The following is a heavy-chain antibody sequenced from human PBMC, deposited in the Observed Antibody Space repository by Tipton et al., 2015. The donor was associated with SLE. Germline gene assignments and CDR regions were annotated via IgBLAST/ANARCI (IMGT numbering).Heavy chain of an antibody. J-gene: IGHJ6*02. V-gene: IGHV3-7*01. Sequence: GSLRLSCAVSGFTFSDYYMDWVRQAPGKGLEWLANIKEDGSEKYYVDSVKGRFTISRDNAKNSLYLQMNSLRAEDTAVYYCVRATTGTRMDVWGQGTTVTVSS. CDR3: VRATTGTRMDV. D-gene: IGHD1-1*01. CDR1: GFTFSDYY. CDR2: IKEDGSEK.